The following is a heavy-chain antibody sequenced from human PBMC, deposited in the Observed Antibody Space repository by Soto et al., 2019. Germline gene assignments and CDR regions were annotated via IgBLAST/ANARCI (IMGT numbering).Heavy chain of an antibody. V-gene: IGHV3-30-3*01. CDR1: GFTFSSYA. Sequence: PGGSLRLSCAASGFTFSSYAMHWVRQAPGKGLEWVAVISYDGSNKYYADSVKGRFTISRDNSKNTLYLQMNSLRAEDTAVYYCARDIIVGGIQLWLSFYYYYGMDVWGQGTTVTVSS. CDR2: ISYDGSNK. D-gene: IGHD5-18*01. CDR3: ARDIIVGGIQLWLSFYYYYGMDV. J-gene: IGHJ6*02.